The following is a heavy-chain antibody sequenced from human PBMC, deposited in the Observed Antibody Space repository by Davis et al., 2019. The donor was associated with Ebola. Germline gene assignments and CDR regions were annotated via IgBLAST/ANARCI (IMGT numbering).Heavy chain of an antibody. D-gene: IGHD4-11*01. CDR1: GFIFSDYS. V-gene: IGHV3-53*01. J-gene: IGHJ4*02. CDR3: ARVTTLKSGAGY. Sequence: PGGSLRLSCAASGFIFSDYSMSWVRQAPGKGLQWVSTIESGGDTYYADSVKGRFTISRDNSENTLYLLMDSLRAEDTAIYYCARVTTLKSGAGYWGQGTLVTVSS. CDR2: IESGGDT.